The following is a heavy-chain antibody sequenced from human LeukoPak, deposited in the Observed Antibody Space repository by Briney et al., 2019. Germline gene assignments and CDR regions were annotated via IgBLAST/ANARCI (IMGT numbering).Heavy chain of an antibody. Sequence: SETLSLTCSVSGDSISSSTYYWGWIRQPPGKGLEWIGSIYYSGSTYYNPSLKSRVTISIDTSRNQFSLKLSSVTAADTAVYYCARRGSSFFDYWGQGILVTVSS. V-gene: IGHV4-39*01. CDR1: GDSISSSTYY. D-gene: IGHD6-13*01. CDR2: IYYSGST. CDR3: ARRGSSFFDY. J-gene: IGHJ4*02.